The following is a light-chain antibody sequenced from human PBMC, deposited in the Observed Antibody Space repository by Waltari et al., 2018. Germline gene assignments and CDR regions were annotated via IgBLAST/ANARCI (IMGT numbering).Light chain of an antibody. Sequence: DFQMTQSPSSLSASVGDTVTITCRASQDISDDYLAWYQQKPGKSPELLIYLASTLQFGVPSRFRGSGSWKDFTLTITSLQPEDVATYYCQRYNSAPWTFGQGTKV. CDR3: QRYNSAPWT. CDR2: LAS. V-gene: IGKV1-27*01. CDR1: QDISDDY. J-gene: IGKJ1*01.